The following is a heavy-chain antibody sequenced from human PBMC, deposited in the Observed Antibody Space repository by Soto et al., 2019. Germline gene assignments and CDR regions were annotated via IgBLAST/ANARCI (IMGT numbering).Heavy chain of an antibody. CDR2: IHRGGTT. D-gene: IGHD3-9*01. V-gene: IGHV3-15*01. J-gene: IGHJ4*02. Sequence: LRLSCAASGFTVSKNDMTWVRQSPGKGLEWVSVIHRGGTTDYAAPVKGRFTISRDDSKNTLYLQMNSLKTEDTAVYYCTTDYYDILTGYFHWGQGTLVTVSS. CDR3: TTDYYDILTGYFH. CDR1: GFTVSKND.